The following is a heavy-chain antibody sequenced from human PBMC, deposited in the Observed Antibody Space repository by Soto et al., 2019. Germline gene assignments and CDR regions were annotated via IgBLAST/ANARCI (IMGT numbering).Heavy chain of an antibody. Sequence: PSETLSLTCTVSGGSISSYYWSWIRQPPGKGLEWIGYIYYNGSTNYNPSLKSRVTISVDTSKIQFSLKLSSVTAADTAVYYCARQYYYMDVWGKGTTVTVS. CDR1: GGSISSYY. CDR3: ARQYYYMDV. V-gene: IGHV4-59*08. CDR2: IYYNGST. J-gene: IGHJ6*03.